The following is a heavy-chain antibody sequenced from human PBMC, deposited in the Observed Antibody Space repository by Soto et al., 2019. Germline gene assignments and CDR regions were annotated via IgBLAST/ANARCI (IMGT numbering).Heavy chain of an antibody. CDR1: GFALSSSW. V-gene: IGHV3-74*01. CDR3: ARGARGWYGFDY. CDR2: INFDGSST. D-gene: IGHD6-19*01. J-gene: IGHJ4*02. Sequence: EVQLVESGGGLVQPGGSLRLSCAGSGFALSSSWMHWVRQDPGKGLVWVSRINFDGSSTDYADSVRGRFTISRDNAKNTLYLEMNSLRAADTAVYHCARGARGWYGFDYWGQGTLVTVSS.